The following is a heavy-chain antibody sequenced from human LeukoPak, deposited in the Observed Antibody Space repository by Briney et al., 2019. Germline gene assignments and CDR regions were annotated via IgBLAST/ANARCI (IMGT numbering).Heavy chain of an antibody. J-gene: IGHJ6*02. CDR1: GFTVSTNY. CDR3: ARVVVVVAATRYYYYGMDV. CDR2: INHSGST. Sequence: GSLRLSCAASGFTVSTNYMSWIRKPPGKGLEWIGEINHSGSTNYNPSLKSRVTISVDTSKNQFSLKLSSVTAVDTAVYYCARVVVVVAATRYYYYGMDVWGQGTTVTVSS. V-gene: IGHV4-34*01. D-gene: IGHD2-15*01.